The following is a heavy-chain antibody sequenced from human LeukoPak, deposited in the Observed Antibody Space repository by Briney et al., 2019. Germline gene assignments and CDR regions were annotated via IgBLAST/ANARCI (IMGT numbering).Heavy chain of an antibody. J-gene: IGHJ4*02. V-gene: IGHV4-59*12. CDR2: IFSSGST. CDR3: ARDLGVVVVIGDYYFDY. Sequence: SETLSLTCTVSGDPINNYYWSWIRQSPGKGLEWIAYIFSSGSTNYNPSLKSRVTISVDTSKNQFSLKLSSVTAADTGVYYCARDLGVVVVIGDYYFDYWGQGTLVTVSS. D-gene: IGHD3-22*01. CDR1: GDPINNYY.